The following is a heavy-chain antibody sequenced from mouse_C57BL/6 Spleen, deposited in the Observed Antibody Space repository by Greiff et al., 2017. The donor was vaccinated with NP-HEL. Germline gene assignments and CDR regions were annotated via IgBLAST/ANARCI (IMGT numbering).Heavy chain of an antibody. CDR1: GYSITSGYY. J-gene: IGHJ4*01. CDR3: AREVGTRDYAMDY. D-gene: IGHD1-3*01. CDR2: ISYDGSN. Sequence: EVQLQESGPGLVKPSQSLSLTCSVTGYSITSGYYWNWIRQFPGNKLEWLGYISYDGSNNYNPSLKNRISITRDTSKNQFFLKLNSVTTEDTATYYCAREVGTRDYAMDYWGQGTSVTVSS. V-gene: IGHV3-6*01.